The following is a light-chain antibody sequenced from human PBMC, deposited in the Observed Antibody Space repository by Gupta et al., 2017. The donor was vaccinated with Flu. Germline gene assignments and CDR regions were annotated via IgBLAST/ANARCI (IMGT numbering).Light chain of an antibody. V-gene: IGLV3-25*02. CDR1: VLSRPY. CDR2: KDT. CDR3: QSAGTSGTYL. Sequence: SYELTQPPSVSVSPGQPARITCSGDVLSRPYSHWYQQKPAQAPVLVMLKDTERPSEIPERFSGSSSGTTVTLTISGVQAEDEADYYCQSAGTSGTYLFGTGTTVTVL. J-gene: IGLJ1*01.